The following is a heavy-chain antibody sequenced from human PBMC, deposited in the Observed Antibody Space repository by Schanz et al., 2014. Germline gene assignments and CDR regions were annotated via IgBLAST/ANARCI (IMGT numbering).Heavy chain of an antibody. D-gene: IGHD4-17*01. J-gene: IGHJ4*02. CDR3: VRDTDYHFDY. CDR1: GFTFDNYA. Sequence: EVQLVESGGCLVQPCRSLRLSCAASGFTFDNYAMHWVRQAPGKGLEWVSSISWNSGSVAYADSVKGRFTISRDNAKNTLYLQMNSLRAEDTAVYYCVRDTDYHFDYWGQGTLVTVSS. CDR2: ISWNSGSV. V-gene: IGHV3-9*01.